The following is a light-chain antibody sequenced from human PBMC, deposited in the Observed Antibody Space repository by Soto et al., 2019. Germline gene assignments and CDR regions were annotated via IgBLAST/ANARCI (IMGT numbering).Light chain of an antibody. CDR3: QQYGTLPRT. V-gene: IGKV3-20*01. CDR1: QSVYSRY. J-gene: IGKJ2*01. CDR2: DAS. Sequence: EIVLTQSPGTLSLSPGERATLSCRASQSVYSRYLAWYQQKPGQAPRLLIYDASSRATGIPDRFSGSGSGTDFTLTISRLEPEDFAVYYCQQYGTLPRTFGQGTKVEI.